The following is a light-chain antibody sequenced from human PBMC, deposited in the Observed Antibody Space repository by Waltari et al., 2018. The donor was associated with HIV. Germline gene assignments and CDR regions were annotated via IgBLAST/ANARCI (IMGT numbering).Light chain of an antibody. CDR1: EDIGGS. CDR2: AAS. CDR3: QQSYSVPHS. V-gene: IGKV1-39*01. J-gene: IGKJ2*03. Sequence: QMDQSPPSLAASASDTVIFTCRASEDIGGSINWSQPKPGRAPKLLISAASYRPRGVPSRFDAVGFGSVFTLTIRRPQPEDFVTYYCQQSYSVPHSFGQGTRL.